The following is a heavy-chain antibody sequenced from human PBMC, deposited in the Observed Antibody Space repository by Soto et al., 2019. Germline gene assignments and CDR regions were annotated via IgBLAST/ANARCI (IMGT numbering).Heavy chain of an antibody. CDR2: IYHSGAT. CDR1: GGSISSHY. Sequence: PSETLSLTCTVSGGSISSHYWTWIRQSPGKGLEWIGYIYHSGATIYNPSFKSRLAISVDTSKNQFSLHLSSVTDTDTAVYFCAREDDGGDSLDVWGQGTTVTVSS. J-gene: IGHJ6*02. V-gene: IGHV4-59*11. D-gene: IGHD2-21*02. CDR3: AREDDGGDSLDV.